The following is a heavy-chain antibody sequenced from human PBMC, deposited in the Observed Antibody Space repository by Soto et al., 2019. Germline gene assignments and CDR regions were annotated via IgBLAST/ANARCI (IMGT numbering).Heavy chain of an antibody. CDR2: ISYDGSNK. J-gene: IGHJ5*02. D-gene: IGHD6-13*01. Sequence: GGSLRLSCAASGFTFSSYAMHWVRQAPGKGLEWVAVISYDGSNKYYADSGKGRFTISRDNSKNTLYLQMNSLRAEDTAVYYCARDSGVPNKQQLVLNWFDPWGQGTLVTVSS. CDR1: GFTFSSYA. CDR3: ARDSGVPNKQQLVLNWFDP. V-gene: IGHV3-30-3*01.